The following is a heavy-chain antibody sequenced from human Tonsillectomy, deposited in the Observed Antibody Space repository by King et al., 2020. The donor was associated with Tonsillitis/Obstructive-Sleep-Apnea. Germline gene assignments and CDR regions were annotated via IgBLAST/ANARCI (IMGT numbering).Heavy chain of an antibody. J-gene: IGHJ6*02. CDR2: ISYDGSNK. CDR3: AKVRGGYYGMDV. V-gene: IGHV3-30*18. D-gene: IGHD3-16*01. Sequence: QVQLVESGGGVVQPGRSLRLSCAASGFTFSNYGMHWVRQAPGKGLEWVAVISYDGSNKYYADSVKGRFTISRDNSKNTLYLQMNSLRAEDTAVYYCAKVRGGYYGMDVWGQGTTVTVSS. CDR1: GFTFSNYG.